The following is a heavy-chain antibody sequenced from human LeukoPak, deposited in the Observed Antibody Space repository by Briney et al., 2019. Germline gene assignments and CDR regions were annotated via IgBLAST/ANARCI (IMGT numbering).Heavy chain of an antibody. CDR3: ARHQDSSGWYGSDN. Sequence: GGSLRLSCAASGFTFSSYAMSWVRQAPGKGLEWVSGIKWNGGSTGYVDSVKGRFTISRDNAKNSLYLQMNSLRAEDTASYYCARHQDSSGWYGSDNWGQGTLVTVSS. D-gene: IGHD6-19*01. CDR1: GFTFSSYA. CDR2: IKWNGGST. V-gene: IGHV3-20*04. J-gene: IGHJ4*02.